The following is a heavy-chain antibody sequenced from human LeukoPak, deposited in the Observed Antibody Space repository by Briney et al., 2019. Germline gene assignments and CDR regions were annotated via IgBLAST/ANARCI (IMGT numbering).Heavy chain of an antibody. CDR2: IYYSGST. D-gene: IGHD3-10*01. V-gene: IGHV4-61*01. J-gene: IGHJ5*02. Sequence: SETLSLTCTVSGGSVSSGSYYWSWIRQPPGKGLEWIEYIYYSGSTNYNPSLKSRVTISVDTSKNQFSLKLSSVTAADTAVYYCSSYYGSGSSNWFDPWGQGTLVTVSS. CDR3: SSYYGSGSSNWFDP. CDR1: GGSVSSGSYY.